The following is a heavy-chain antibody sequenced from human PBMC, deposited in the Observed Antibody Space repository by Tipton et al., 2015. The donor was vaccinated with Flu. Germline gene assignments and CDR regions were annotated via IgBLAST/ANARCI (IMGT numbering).Heavy chain of an antibody. Sequence: SLRLSCAAPGFTFTTYWMSWVRQAPGKGLEWVARINEDGSQKDYADSVKGRLTISRDNAKKSLSLQMNSLRVEDTALYYCAREGSGWGKAFDIWGQGTMVTVSS. D-gene: IGHD7-27*01. CDR1: GFTFTTYW. CDR3: AREGSGWGKAFDI. CDR2: INEDGSQK. J-gene: IGHJ3*02. V-gene: IGHV3-7*03.